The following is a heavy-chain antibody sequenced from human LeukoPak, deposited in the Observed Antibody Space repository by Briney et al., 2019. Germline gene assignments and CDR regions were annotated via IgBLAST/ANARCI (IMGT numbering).Heavy chain of an antibody. V-gene: IGHV3-23*01. CDR1: GFTFSSYA. Sequence: PGASLRLSCAASGFTFSSYAMDWVRQAPGKGLEWVSAIGHSSGTFYADSVEGRFTISRDNSKNTLYLQMNSLRVEDTAVYYCARKDVRTPMIFLDVWGQGTTVTVSS. CDR3: ARKDVRTPMIFLDV. D-gene: IGHD3/OR15-3a*01. J-gene: IGHJ6*02. CDR2: IGHSSGT.